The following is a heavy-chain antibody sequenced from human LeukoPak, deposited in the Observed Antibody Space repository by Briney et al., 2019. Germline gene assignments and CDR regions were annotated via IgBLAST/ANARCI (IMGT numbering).Heavy chain of an antibody. CDR1: GYNFSNYG. D-gene: IGHD3-3*01. V-gene: IGHV5-51*01. CDR2: IDPGDSHA. CDR3: ARQYYDFWSGYYEPFDY. J-gene: IGHJ4*02. Sequence: GESLKISCKGSGYNFSNYGIGWVRQMPGKGLEWMGLIDPGDSHAIYSPSFQGQVTISADKSISAAYLQWSSLKASDTAMYYCARQYYDFWSGYYEPFDYWGQGTLVTVSS.